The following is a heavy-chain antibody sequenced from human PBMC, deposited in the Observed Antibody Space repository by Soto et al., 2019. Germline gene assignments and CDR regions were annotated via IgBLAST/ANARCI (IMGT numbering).Heavy chain of an antibody. J-gene: IGHJ4*02. CDR1: GFSFGSYA. CDR2: ISGSDGKT. V-gene: IGHV3-23*01. CDR3: ARWSYLDY. Sequence: GGSLRLSCAASGFSFGSYAHSWVRQAPGKGLEWVLTISGSDGKTFYADSVKGRFSISRDTSQSTLYLQMNSLRADDTAMYYCARWSYLDYWGQGTRVTVSS. D-gene: IGHD3-3*01.